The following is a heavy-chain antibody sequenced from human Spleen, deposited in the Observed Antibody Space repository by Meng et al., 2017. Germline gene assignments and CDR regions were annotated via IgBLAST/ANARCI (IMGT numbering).Heavy chain of an antibody. CDR1: GGSISSGGYY. Sequence: QVHRPQAGPVLVKPSQTLSLTCTVSGGSISSGGYYLSWIRQHPGKGLEWIGYIYYSGSTYYNPSLKSLVTISVDTSKNQFSLKLSSVTAADTAVYYCARVTTVTQYFDYWGQGTLVTVSS. J-gene: IGHJ4*02. D-gene: IGHD4-17*01. CDR3: ARVTTVTQYFDY. CDR2: IYYSGST. V-gene: IGHV4-31*01.